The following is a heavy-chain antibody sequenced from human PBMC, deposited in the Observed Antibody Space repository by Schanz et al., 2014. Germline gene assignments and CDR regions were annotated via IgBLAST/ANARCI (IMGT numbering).Heavy chain of an antibody. CDR1: GFTFRDYQ. CDR2: ITSGSAK. J-gene: IGHJ1*01. CDR3: ARREFSNRADAEYFQH. Sequence: QVQLVESGGGLVKPGGSLRLSCTASGFTFRDYQMTWIRQAPGKGLEWVSYITSGSAKFYADSVKGRFTISRDNAKNSLYLQMNSLRAEDTAVYYCARREFSNRADAEYFQHWGQGTLVTVSS. D-gene: IGHD4-4*01. V-gene: IGHV3-11*01.